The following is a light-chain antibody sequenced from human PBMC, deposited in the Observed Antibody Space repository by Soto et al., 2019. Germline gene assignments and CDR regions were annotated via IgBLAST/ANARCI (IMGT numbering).Light chain of an antibody. J-gene: IGKJ1*01. Sequence: EIVMTQSPATLSVSPGERATLSCRASQSVSSNLASYQQKPGQAPRLLIYGASTRATGIPARFSGSGSGTEFTLTISSLQSEEFAIYFCQQYNNWPPDRTFGQGTKVEIK. CDR2: GAS. V-gene: IGKV3-15*01. CDR1: QSVSSN. CDR3: QQYNNWPPDRT.